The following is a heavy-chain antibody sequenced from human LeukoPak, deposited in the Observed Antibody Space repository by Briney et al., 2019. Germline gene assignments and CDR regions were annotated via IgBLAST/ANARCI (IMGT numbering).Heavy chain of an antibody. CDR3: VKSSSSWYEFVY. CDR1: GFTFSSYA. D-gene: IGHD6-13*01. Sequence: GSLRLSCSASGFTFSSYAMHWVRQAPGKGLEYVSAISSNGGSTYYADSVKGRFTISRDNSKNTQYLQMSSLRAEDTAVYYCVKSSSSWYEFVYWGQGTLVTVSS. J-gene: IGHJ4*02. CDR2: ISSNGGST. V-gene: IGHV3-64D*06.